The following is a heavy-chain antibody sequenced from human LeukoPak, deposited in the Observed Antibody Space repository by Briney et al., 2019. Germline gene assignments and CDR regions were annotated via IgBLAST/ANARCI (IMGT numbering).Heavy chain of an antibody. CDR2: ILYGGSNK. J-gene: IGHJ3*02. CDR1: GFTFSSYG. Sequence: SGRSLRLSCVASGFTFSSYGMHWVRQAPGKGLEWVAVILYGGSNKYNADSVKGRFTISRDTSKNTLYLQMSSLRAEDTAVYYCAKAWRAYGDYHTFDIWGQGTMVTVSS. D-gene: IGHD4-17*01. V-gene: IGHV3-30*18. CDR3: AKAWRAYGDYHTFDI.